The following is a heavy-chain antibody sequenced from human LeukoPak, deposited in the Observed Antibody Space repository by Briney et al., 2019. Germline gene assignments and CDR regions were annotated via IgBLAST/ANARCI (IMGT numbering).Heavy chain of an antibody. CDR2: ISGSGGST. Sequence: PGGSLRLSCAASGFTFSSYAMSWVRQAPGKGLEWVSTISGSGGSTYYADSVKGRFIISRDNSKNTLYLQMNSLRAEDTAVYYCAKEGYYDFWSGYFHWGQGTLVTVSS. D-gene: IGHD3-3*01. CDR1: GFTFSSYA. V-gene: IGHV3-23*01. J-gene: IGHJ4*02. CDR3: AKEGYYDFWSGYFH.